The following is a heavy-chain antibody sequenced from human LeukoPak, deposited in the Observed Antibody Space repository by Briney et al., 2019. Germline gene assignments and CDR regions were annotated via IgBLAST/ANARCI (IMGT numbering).Heavy chain of an antibody. Sequence: SVKVSCKASGGTFSSYAISWVRQAPGQGLEWLGGIIPIFGTANYAQKFQGRVTITADESTSTAYMELSSLRSEDTAVYYCAIADVGGYSYGYYYYGMDVWGQGTTVTVSS. CDR2: IIPIFGTA. V-gene: IGHV1-69*13. CDR1: GGTFSSYA. J-gene: IGHJ6*02. CDR3: AIADVGGYSYGYYYYGMDV. D-gene: IGHD5-18*01.